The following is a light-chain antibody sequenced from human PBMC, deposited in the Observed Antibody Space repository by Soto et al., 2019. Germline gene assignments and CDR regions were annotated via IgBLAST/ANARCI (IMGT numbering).Light chain of an antibody. Sequence: QSVLTQPPSASGTPGQRVTISCFGSNSNVRYNTVNWYQHFPGTAPKLLIHTNNRRPSGVSDRFSGSESGTSASLAISGVQSEDEAVYYCAAWDDSLRSPVFGGGTKVTVL. CDR1: NSNVRYNT. CDR3: AAWDDSLRSPV. V-gene: IGLV1-44*01. CDR2: TNN. J-gene: IGLJ2*01.